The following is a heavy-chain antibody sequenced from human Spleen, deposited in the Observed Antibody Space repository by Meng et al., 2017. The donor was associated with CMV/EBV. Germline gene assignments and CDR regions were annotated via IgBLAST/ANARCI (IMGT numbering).Heavy chain of an antibody. D-gene: IGHD4-17*01. J-gene: IGHJ5*02. Sequence: QVQLVQSGAELRKPGASGKVSCKASGDTFTDYYMHRVRQAPGQGLEWMGCINPNSGDTNYAQKFQGRVTMTRDTSISTAYMELSRLRSDDTAVYYCTRDAHLTTVTPNWFDPWGQGTLVTVPQ. V-gene: IGHV1-2*02. CDR2: INPNSGDT. CDR1: GDTFTDYY. CDR3: TRDAHLTTVTPNWFDP.